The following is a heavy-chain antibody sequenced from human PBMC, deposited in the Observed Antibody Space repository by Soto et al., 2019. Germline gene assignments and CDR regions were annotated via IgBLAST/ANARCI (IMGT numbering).Heavy chain of an antibody. D-gene: IGHD6-13*01. CDR2: ISGSGGST. CDR3: AKDRRGSSWYFDY. J-gene: IGHJ4*02. Sequence: EVPLLESGGGLVQPGGSLRLSCAASGFTFSSYAMSWVRQAPGKGLEWVSAISGSGGSTYYADSVKGRFTISRDNSKNTLYLQMNSLRAEDTAVYYCAKDRRGSSWYFDYWGQGTLVTVSS. CDR1: GFTFSSYA. V-gene: IGHV3-23*01.